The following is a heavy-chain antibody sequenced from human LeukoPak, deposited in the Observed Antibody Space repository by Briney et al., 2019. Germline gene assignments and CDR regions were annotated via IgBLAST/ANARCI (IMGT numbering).Heavy chain of an antibody. V-gene: IGHV4-34*01. Sequence: SETLSLTCAVYGGSFSGYYWSWIRQPPGKGLEWIGEINHSGSTNYNPSLKSRVTISVDTSKNQFSLKLTSVTAADTAVYYCASKDEYTTTWYAFDIWGQGTMVTVSS. J-gene: IGHJ3*02. CDR3: ASKDEYTTTWYAFDI. CDR2: INHSGST. CDR1: GGSFSGYY. D-gene: IGHD6-13*01.